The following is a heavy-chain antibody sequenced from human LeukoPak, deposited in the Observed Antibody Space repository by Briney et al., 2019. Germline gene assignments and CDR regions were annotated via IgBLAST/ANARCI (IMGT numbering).Heavy chain of an antibody. CDR3: ARLPRQGYGDYVRVDGNH. V-gene: IGHV4-59*08. CDR2: IYYSGST. J-gene: IGHJ5*02. D-gene: IGHD4-17*01. Sequence: SETLSLTCTVSGGSISSYYWSWIRQPPGKGLEWIGYIYYSGSTNYNPSLKSRVTISVDTSKNQFSLKLSSVTAADTAVYYCARLPRQGYGDYVRVDGNHWGQGTLVTVSS. CDR1: GGSISSYY.